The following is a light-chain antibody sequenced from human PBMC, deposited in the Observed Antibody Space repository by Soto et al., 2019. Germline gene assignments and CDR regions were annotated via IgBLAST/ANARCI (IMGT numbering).Light chain of an antibody. CDR1: SSGVGRYNY. CDR2: DVI. Sequence: QSALTQPASVSGSPGQSITISCTGTSSGVGRYNYVSWYQQYPGKAPKLLIYDVINRPSGVSNRFSGYKSGNTASLTISGLQAEDEADFYCSSYTTSSTYVFGTGTKLTVL. CDR3: SSYTTSSTYV. V-gene: IGLV2-14*01. J-gene: IGLJ1*01.